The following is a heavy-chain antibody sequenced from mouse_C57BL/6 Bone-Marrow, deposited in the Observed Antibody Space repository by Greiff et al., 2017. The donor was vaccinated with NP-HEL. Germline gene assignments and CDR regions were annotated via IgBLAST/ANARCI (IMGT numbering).Heavy chain of an antibody. V-gene: IGHV5-4*01. CDR1: GFTFSSYA. Sequence: EVKLVESGGGLVKPGGSLKLSCAASGFTFSSYAMSWVRQTPEKRLEWVATISDGGSYTYYPDNVKGRFTISRDNAKNNLYLQMSHLKSEDTAMYYCARDLPRYFDVWGTGTTVTVSS. CDR3: ARDLPRYFDV. CDR2: ISDGGSYT. J-gene: IGHJ1*03.